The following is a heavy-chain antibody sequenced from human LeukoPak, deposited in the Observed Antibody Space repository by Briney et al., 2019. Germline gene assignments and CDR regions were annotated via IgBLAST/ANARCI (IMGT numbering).Heavy chain of an antibody. V-gene: IGHV3-21*01. CDR2: ISSSSSYI. J-gene: IGHJ4*02. CDR1: GFTFSSYS. D-gene: IGHD6-19*01. Sequence: GGSLRLSCAASGFTFSSYSMNWVRQAPGKGLEWVSRISSSSSYISYADSVKGRFSISRDNAKNSLYLQMNSLRAEDTAVYYCARAYSSGWYLFDYWGQGTLVTVSS. CDR3: ARAYSSGWYLFDY.